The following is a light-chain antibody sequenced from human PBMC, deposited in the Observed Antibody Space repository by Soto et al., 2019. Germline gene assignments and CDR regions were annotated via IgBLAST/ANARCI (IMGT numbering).Light chain of an antibody. V-gene: IGLV2-14*01. J-gene: IGLJ1*01. CDR1: SSDVGGYIY. CDR3: SSYTTSSSDV. CDR2: DVT. Sequence: QSVLTHPASVSRCPGQSITISCTGTSSDVGGYIYVSWYQQHSGKAPKLMMYDVTSRPSGVSYRFSGSKSGNTASLPIPGLQAEDEADYYCSSYTTSSSDVFGTGTKVTVL.